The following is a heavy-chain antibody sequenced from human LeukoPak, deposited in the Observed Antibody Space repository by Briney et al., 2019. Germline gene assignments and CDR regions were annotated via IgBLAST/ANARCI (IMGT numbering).Heavy chain of an antibody. CDR3: ARGFVRAYSSDFDY. V-gene: IGHV1-8*02. CDR2: INPNSGNT. D-gene: IGHD6-13*01. Sequence: EASVKVSCKASGYTFTGYYMHWVRQAPGQGLEWMGWINPNSGNTGYAQKFQGRVTMTRNTSISTAYMELSSLRSEDTAVYYCARGFVRAYSSDFDYWGQGTLVTVSS. CDR1: GYTFTGYY. J-gene: IGHJ4*02.